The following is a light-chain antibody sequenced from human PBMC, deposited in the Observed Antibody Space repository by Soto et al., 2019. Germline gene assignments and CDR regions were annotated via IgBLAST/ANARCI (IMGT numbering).Light chain of an antibody. Sequence: AIQMTQSPSSLSASVGDKVTITCRASQGIRNDLGWYQQKPGQAPKLLIYAASNLHSGVPSRFSGSGFGTDFTLTIRSLQPEDFATYYCLQAYNYPLTFGQGTKVEIK. CDR3: LQAYNYPLT. CDR1: QGIRND. J-gene: IGKJ1*01. CDR2: AAS. V-gene: IGKV1-6*01.